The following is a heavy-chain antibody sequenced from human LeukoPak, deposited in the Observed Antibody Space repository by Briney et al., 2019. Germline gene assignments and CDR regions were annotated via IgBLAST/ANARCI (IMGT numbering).Heavy chain of an antibody. CDR3: ARDLEAANTYYFDY. D-gene: IGHD6-13*01. Sequence: GGSLRLSCAASGXTVSSSYVSWVRQAPGKGLEWVSIISSAGTTYYADSVKGRFTISRDNSKNTVYLQVNSLRDEDTAVYYCARDLEAANTYYFDYWGQGSMVTVSS. CDR1: GXTVSSSY. CDR2: ISSAGTT. J-gene: IGHJ4*02. V-gene: IGHV3-66*01.